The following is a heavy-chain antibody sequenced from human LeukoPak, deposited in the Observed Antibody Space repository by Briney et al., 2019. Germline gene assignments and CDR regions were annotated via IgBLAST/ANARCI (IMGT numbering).Heavy chain of an antibody. Sequence: PSETLSLTCTVSGGSISSYYWSWIRQPPGKGLEWIGYIYYSGSTNCNPSLKSRVTISVDTSKNPFSLKLSSVTAADTAVYYCARDSGGMDVWGQGTTVTVSS. J-gene: IGHJ6*02. V-gene: IGHV4-59*01. D-gene: IGHD7-27*01. CDR3: ARDSGGMDV. CDR1: GGSISSYY. CDR2: IYYSGST.